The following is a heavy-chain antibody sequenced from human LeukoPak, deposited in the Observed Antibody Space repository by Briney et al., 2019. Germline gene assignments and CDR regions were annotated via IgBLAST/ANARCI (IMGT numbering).Heavy chain of an antibody. CDR3: AKGGVAVAGTGPFDY. CDR1: GFTFDDYA. CDR2: ISWNSGSI. Sequence: GGSLRLSCAASGFTFDDYAMHWVRQAPGKGLEWVSGISWNSGSIGYADSVKGRFTISRDNAKNSLYLQMNSLRAEDTALYYCAKGGVAVAGTGPFDYWGQGTLVTVSS. V-gene: IGHV3-9*01. J-gene: IGHJ4*02. D-gene: IGHD6-19*01.